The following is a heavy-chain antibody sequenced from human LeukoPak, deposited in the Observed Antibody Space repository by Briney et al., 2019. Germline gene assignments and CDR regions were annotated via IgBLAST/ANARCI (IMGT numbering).Heavy chain of an antibody. CDR3: ARHHDSYYYYYIDV. Sequence: SETLSLTCTVSGYSISNGYYWVWIRQPPGKGLEWIGSLYHSDSVYYNTALKGRVSMSVDTSKNQFSLKLSFVTAADTAVYYCARHHDSYYYYYIDVWGSGTTVTVSS. J-gene: IGHJ6*03. V-gene: IGHV4-38-2*02. CDR1: GYSISNGYY. CDR2: LYHSDSV. D-gene: IGHD1-14*01.